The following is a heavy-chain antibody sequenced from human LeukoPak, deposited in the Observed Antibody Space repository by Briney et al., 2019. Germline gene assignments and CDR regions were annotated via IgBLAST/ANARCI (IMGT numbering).Heavy chain of an antibody. J-gene: IGHJ4*02. V-gene: IGHV3-48*01. D-gene: IGHD4-17*01. Sequence: PGGSLRLSCAASGFSFSYYSMNWVRQAPGKGLERVSYISSSSSTLYYAASVKGRFTISRDNSKNTLYLQMNSLRAEDTAVYYCAKETIRGSYGDYLGFDYWGQGTLVTVSS. CDR3: AKETIRGSYGDYLGFDY. CDR2: ISSSSSTL. CDR1: GFSFSYYS.